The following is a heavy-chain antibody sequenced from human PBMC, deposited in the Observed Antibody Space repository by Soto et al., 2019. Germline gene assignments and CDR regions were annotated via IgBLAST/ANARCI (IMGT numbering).Heavy chain of an antibody. Sequence: GGSLRLSCAASGFTVSNNYMSWVRQAPGKRLEWVSLIYSGGSTYYADSVKGRFTISRDSSKNTLYLQMNSLRAEDTAMYYCAAYSHKGYWGQGTLVTVSS. CDR2: IYSGGST. J-gene: IGHJ4*02. CDR3: AAYSHKGY. CDR1: GFTVSNNY. D-gene: IGHD3-16*01. V-gene: IGHV3-66*01.